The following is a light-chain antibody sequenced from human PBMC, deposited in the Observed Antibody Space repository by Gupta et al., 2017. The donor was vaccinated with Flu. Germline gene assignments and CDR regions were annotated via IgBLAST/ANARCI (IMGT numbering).Light chain of an antibody. CDR2: EVN. CDR3: SSYTSSNTVV. V-gene: IGLV2-14*01. J-gene: IGLJ3*02. Sequence: SITNSSTGTSNDVGVYDYGSWYQQHPGNPPILMSGEVNKRPSDVSNRCSASKSGKTASPIISGLQAEDDAYYYCSSYTSSNTVVFGGGTKVTVL. CDR1: SNDVGVYDY.